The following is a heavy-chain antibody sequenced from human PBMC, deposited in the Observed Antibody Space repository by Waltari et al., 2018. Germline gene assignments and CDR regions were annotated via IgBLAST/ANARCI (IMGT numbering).Heavy chain of an antibody. CDR1: GFPFSTYW. J-gene: IGHJ4*02. D-gene: IGHD6-13*01. CDR3: ARWAAAGKIDY. Sequence: EVQLVESGGGLVQPGGSLRLSWAASGFPFSTYWMSWVRQTPGKGLEWVANIKQDGSEKYYVDSVKGRFTISRDNTKKSLYLEMNGLRAEDTAVYHCARWAAAGKIDYWGQGTLVTVS. V-gene: IGHV3-7*01. CDR2: IKQDGSEK.